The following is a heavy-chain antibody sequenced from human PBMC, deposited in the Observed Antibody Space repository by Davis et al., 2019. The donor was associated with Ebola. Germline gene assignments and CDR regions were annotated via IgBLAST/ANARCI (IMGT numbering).Heavy chain of an antibody. CDR1: GFTFSSYS. D-gene: IGHD3-10*01. Sequence: GESLKISCVASGFTFSSYSMNWVRQAPGKGLEWVSSISSSSSYIYYADSVKGRFTISRDNAKNSLYLQMNSLRAEDTAVYYCARGVRGVIWFDPWGQGTLVTVSS. CDR2: ISSSSSYI. CDR3: ARGVRGVIWFDP. J-gene: IGHJ5*02. V-gene: IGHV3-21*01.